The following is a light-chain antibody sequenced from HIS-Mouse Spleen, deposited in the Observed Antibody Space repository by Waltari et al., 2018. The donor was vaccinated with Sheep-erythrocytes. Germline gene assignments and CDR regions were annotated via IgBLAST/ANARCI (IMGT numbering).Light chain of an antibody. CDR3: YSTDSSGNHWV. Sequence: YELTQPPSVAVSPGQTAGIPCPGDALPKKYASWYQPKSVQTPVLVISEDSKRPSGIPERFSGSTSGTMATLTISGAQVEDEADYYCYSTDSSGNHWVFGGGTTLTVL. J-gene: IGLJ3*02. V-gene: IGLV3-10*01. CDR2: EDS. CDR1: ALPKKY.